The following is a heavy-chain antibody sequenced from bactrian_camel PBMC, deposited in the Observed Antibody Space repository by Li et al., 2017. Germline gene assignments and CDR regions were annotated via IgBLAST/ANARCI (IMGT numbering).Heavy chain of an antibody. CDR3: VVGLWCGGSASEY. D-gene: IGHD6*01. CDR1: RGTISAGC. J-gene: IGHJ4*01. V-gene: IGHV3S54*01. CDR2: LHTGFDHT. Sequence: HVQLVESGGGSVQAGGSLRLSCADSRGTISAGCVGWFRQAPGKERERIATLHTGFDHTYYTDSVKGRFTISRDNAKNTLYLQMNSLKTEDTAKYYCVVGLWCGGSASEYWGQGTQVTVS.